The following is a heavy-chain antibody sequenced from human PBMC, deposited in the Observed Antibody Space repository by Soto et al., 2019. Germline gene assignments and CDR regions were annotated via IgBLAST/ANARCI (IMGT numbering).Heavy chain of an antibody. Sequence: EVQLLESGGGLVQPGGSLRLSCVASGFTFNTYAMSWVLQAPWKGLECVSTIAPTGEATSYADSVKGRFTSSRDTSNSKNTRYLQMNILRAEEPDAYFCANDLYAGASVISSCFDYWGQGALGTVSS. CDR2: IAPTGEAT. CDR3: ANDLYAGASVISSCFDY. D-gene: IGHD3-16*01. CDR1: GFTFNTYA. V-gene: IGHV3-23*01. J-gene: IGHJ4*02.